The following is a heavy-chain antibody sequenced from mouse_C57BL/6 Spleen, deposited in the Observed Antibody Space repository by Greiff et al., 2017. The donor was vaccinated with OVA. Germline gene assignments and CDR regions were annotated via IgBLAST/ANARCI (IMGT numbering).Heavy chain of an antibody. CDR2: ISYDGSN. J-gene: IGHJ1*03. CDR3: ARDRTYYSNYGGYFDV. D-gene: IGHD2-5*01. V-gene: IGHV3-6*01. CDR1: GYSITSGYY. Sequence: VQLQQSGPGLVKPSQSLSLTCSVTGYSITSGYYWNWIRQFPGNKLEWMGYISYDGSNNYNPSLKNRISITRDTSKNQFFLKLNSVTTEDTATYYCARDRTYYSNYGGYFDVWGTGTTVTVSS.